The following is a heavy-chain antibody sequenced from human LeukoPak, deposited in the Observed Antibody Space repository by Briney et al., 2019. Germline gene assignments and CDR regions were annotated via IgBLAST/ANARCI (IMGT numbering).Heavy chain of an antibody. Sequence: PSETLSLTCTVSGGSISSYYCSWIRQPAGKGLEWIGRVYSDGRNYHPALESRVTMSVDMHKNYFSLKLNSVTAADTAVYHCARGIYGDYGLGYWGQGILVTVSS. J-gene: IGHJ4*02. V-gene: IGHV4-4*07. CDR2: VYSDGR. D-gene: IGHD4-17*01. CDR3: ARGIYGDYGLGY. CDR1: GGSISSYY.